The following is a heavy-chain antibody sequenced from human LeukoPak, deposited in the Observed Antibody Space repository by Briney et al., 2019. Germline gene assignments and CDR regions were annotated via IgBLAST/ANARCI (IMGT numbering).Heavy chain of an antibody. CDR2: INHSGST. D-gene: IGHD3-3*01. Sequence: SETLSLTCAVYGGSFSGYYWSWIRQPPGKGLEWIGEINHSGSTNYNPSLKSRVTISVDTSKNQFSLKLSSVTAADTAVYYCARAKPPITIFGVGIRSTPGTVDVWGQGTTVTVSS. J-gene: IGHJ6*02. CDR3: ARAKPPITIFGVGIRSTPGTVDV. CDR1: GGSFSGYY. V-gene: IGHV4-34*01.